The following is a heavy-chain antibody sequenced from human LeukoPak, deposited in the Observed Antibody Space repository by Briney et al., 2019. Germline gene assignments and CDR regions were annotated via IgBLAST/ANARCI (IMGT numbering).Heavy chain of an antibody. V-gene: IGHV3-15*01. Sequence: GGSLRLSCAASGFTFSSYAMSWVRQAPGKGLEWVGRIKSKTDGGTTDYAAPVKGRFTISRDDSKNTLYLQMNSLKTEDTAVYYCTTVFYDGAAAGNDLGDYWGQGTLVTVSS. CDR2: IKSKTDGGTT. D-gene: IGHD6-13*01. CDR1: GFTFSSYA. J-gene: IGHJ4*02. CDR3: TTVFYDGAAAGNDLGDY.